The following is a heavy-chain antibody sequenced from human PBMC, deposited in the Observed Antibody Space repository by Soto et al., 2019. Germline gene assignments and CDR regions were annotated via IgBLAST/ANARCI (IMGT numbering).Heavy chain of an antibody. Sequence: QVQLVQSGAEVKKPGSSVKVSCKASGGTFSSYAISWVRQAPGQGLELMGGIIPIFGTANYAQKFQGRVTITADESTSTAYMELSSLRSEDTAVYYCASSHDYGDYEGYYYGMDVWGQGTTVTVSS. CDR1: GGTFSSYA. D-gene: IGHD4-17*01. CDR3: ASSHDYGDYEGYYYGMDV. CDR2: IIPIFGTA. V-gene: IGHV1-69*12. J-gene: IGHJ6*02.